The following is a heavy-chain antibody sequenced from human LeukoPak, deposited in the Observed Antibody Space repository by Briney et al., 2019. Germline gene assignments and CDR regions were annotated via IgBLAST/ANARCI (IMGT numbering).Heavy chain of an antibody. J-gene: IGHJ6*03. D-gene: IGHD6-19*01. CDR2: ISGSGGST. V-gene: IGHV3-23*01. CDR3: ARDSSAPGSYYYMDV. CDR1: GFTFSSYA. Sequence: PGGSLRLSCAASGFTFSSYAMSWVRQAPGKGLEWVSAISGSGGSTYYADSVKGRFTISRDNSKNTLYLQMNSLRAEDTAVYYCARDSSAPGSYYYMDVWGKGTTVTISS.